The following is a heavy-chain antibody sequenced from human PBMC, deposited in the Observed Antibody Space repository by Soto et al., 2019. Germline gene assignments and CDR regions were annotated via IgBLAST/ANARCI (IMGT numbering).Heavy chain of an antibody. J-gene: IGHJ6*03. V-gene: IGHV3-23*01. Sequence: PGGSLRLSCAASGFTFSSYAMSWVRQAPGKGLEWVSAISGSGGSTYYADSVKGRFTISRDNSKNTLYLQMNSLRAEDTAVYYCAKDMAIFGVAVQSQHSYYMDVWGKGTTGTLSS. CDR1: GFTFSSYA. CDR2: ISGSGGST. CDR3: AKDMAIFGVAVQSQHSYYMDV. D-gene: IGHD3-3*01.